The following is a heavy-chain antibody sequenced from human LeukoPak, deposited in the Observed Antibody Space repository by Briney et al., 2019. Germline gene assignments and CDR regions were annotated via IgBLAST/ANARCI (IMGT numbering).Heavy chain of an antibody. CDR1: GFTFDDYG. V-gene: IGHV3-20*01. CDR2: INWNGGST. CDR3: ARVFSDFWSGYNPEYNWFDP. Sequence: PGGSLRLSCAASGFTFDDYGMSWVRQAPGKGLEWVSGINWNGGSTGYADSVKGRFTISRDNAKNSLYLQMNSLRAEDTALYHCARVFSDFWSGYNPEYNWFDPWGQGTLVTVSS. J-gene: IGHJ5*02. D-gene: IGHD3-3*01.